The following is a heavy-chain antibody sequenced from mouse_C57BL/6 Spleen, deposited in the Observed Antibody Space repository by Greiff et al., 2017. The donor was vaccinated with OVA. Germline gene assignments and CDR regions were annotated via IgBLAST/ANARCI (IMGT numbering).Heavy chain of an antibody. CDR2: IRNKANGYST. CDR1: GFTFTDYY. J-gene: IGHJ3*01. D-gene: IGHD2-4*01. Sequence: EVQLLESGGGLVQPGGSLSLSCAASGFTFTDYYMSWVRQPPGKALEWLGLIRNKANGYSTEYSESVKGRFTISRDNSQSILYLQMKALRAEDSATYYCARQGDYVRRSWFAYWGQGTLVTVSA. V-gene: IGHV7-3*01. CDR3: ARQGDYVRRSWFAY.